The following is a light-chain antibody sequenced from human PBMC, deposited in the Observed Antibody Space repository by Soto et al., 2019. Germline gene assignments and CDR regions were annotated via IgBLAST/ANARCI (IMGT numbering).Light chain of an antibody. CDR1: QSISTY. CDR3: QQTYSNPPT. CDR2: AAS. V-gene: IGKV1-39*01. J-gene: IGKJ1*01. Sequence: QVTQSPSSLSANIGDRVTVTCRASQSISTYLTWYQQKAGLAPKLLIYAASSLQSGVPSRFSGSGSGTDFTLTISSLQPEDFATYYCQQTYSNPPTFGQGTKV.